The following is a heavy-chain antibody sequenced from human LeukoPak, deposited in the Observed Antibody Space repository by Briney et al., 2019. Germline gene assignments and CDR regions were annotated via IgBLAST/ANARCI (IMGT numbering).Heavy chain of an antibody. J-gene: IGHJ6*02. CDR3: ARSPRYSYGLETPYYYGMDV. D-gene: IGHD5-18*01. CDR2: ISAYNGNT. CDR1: GYTFTSYG. Sequence: ASVKVSCKASGYTFTSYGISWVRQAPGQGLEWMGWISAYNGNTNYAQKLQGRITITADKSTSTAYMELSSLRSEDTAVYYCARSPRYSYGLETPYYYGMDVWGQGTTVTVSS. V-gene: IGHV1-18*01.